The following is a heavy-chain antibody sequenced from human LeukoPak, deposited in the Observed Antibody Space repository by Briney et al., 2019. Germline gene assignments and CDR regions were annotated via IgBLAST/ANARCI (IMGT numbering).Heavy chain of an antibody. V-gene: IGHV4-38-2*02. CDR3: AREISFYYGSGSYAFDI. CDR1: GYSISSGYY. Sequence: SETLSLTCTVSGYSISSGYYWGWIRQPPGKGLEWIGSIYHSGSTYYNPSLKSRVTISVDTSKNQFSLKLSSVTAADTAVYYCAREISFYYGSGSYAFDIWGQGTMVTVSS. D-gene: IGHD3-10*01. CDR2: IYHSGST. J-gene: IGHJ3*02.